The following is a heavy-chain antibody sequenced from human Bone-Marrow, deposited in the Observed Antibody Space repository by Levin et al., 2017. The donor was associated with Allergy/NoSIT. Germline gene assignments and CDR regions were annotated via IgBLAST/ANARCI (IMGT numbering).Heavy chain of an antibody. D-gene: IGHD4-11*01. CDR2: IGWSSDSI. Sequence: GGSLRLSCTASGFPFVDFAMHWVRHAPGKGLEWVSGIGWSSDSIVYAESVKGRFTISRDNAKNSLFLQMNNLRVEDTAFYYCVKDMSAVMNYYGMDVWGQGTTVTVSS. V-gene: IGHV3-9*01. CDR1: GFPFVDFA. CDR3: VKDMSAVMNYYGMDV. J-gene: IGHJ6*02.